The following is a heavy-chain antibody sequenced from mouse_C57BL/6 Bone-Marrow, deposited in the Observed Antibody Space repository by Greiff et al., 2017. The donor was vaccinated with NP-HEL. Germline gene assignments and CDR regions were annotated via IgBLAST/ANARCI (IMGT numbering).Heavy chain of an antibody. V-gene: IGHV1-20*01. CDR2: INPYNGDT. J-gene: IGHJ4*01. D-gene: IGHD1-1*01. CDR1: GYSFTGYF. CDR3: ARRTSTVVATDYAMDY. Sequence: VVKPGDSVKISCKASGYSFTGYFMNWVMQSHGKSLEWIGRINPYNGDTFYNQKFKGKATLTVDKSSSTAHMELRSLTSEDSAVYYCARRTSTVVATDYAMDYWGQGTSVTVSS.